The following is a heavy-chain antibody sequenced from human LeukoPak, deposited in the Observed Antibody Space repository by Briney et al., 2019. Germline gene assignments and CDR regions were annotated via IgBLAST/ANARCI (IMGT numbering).Heavy chain of an antibody. D-gene: IGHD4-17*01. CDR3: AREGHGDYFDP. J-gene: IGHJ5*02. CDR2: IYYSGST. Sequence: PSETLSLTCTVSGGSISSGDYYWSWIRQPPGKGLEWIGYIYYSGSTYYNPSLKSRVTISVDTSKNQFSLKLSSVTAADTAVYYCAREGHGDYFDPWGQGTLVTVSS. V-gene: IGHV4-30-4*01. CDR1: GGSISSGDYY.